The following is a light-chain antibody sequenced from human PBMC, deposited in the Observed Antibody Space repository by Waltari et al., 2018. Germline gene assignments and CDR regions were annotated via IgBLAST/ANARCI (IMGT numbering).Light chain of an antibody. V-gene: IGLV1-44*01. Sequence: QSVLTQPPSASGTPGQRVTIPCSASSSNIGRDTGHWYQQVPGTAPKLPIYGNDQRPSGVPDRFSGSKSGTSASLAITGLQSEDEADYYCATWDDSLNGRVFGGGTKMTVL. J-gene: IGLJ3*02. CDR3: ATWDDSLNGRV. CDR2: GND. CDR1: SSNIGRDT.